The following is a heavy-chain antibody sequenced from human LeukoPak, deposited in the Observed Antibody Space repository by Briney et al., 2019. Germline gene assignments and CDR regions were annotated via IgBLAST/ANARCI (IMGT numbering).Heavy chain of an antibody. J-gene: IGHJ4*02. CDR2: ISWNSGSI. CDR1: GFTFDDYA. Sequence: GGSLRLSCAASGFTFDDYAMHWVRQGPGKGLEWVSGISWNSGSIGYADSVKGRFTISRDNAKNSLYLQMNSLRAEDTAVYYCARGDIVVVPAWFDYWGQGTLVTVSS. D-gene: IGHD2-2*01. CDR3: ARGDIVVVPAWFDY. V-gene: IGHV3-9*01.